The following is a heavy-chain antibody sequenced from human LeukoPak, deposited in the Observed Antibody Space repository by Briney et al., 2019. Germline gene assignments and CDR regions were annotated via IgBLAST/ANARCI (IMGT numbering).Heavy chain of an antibody. D-gene: IGHD4-23*01. V-gene: IGHV4-39*01. Sequence: PSETLSLTCTVSGGSISSSSYYWGWIRQPPGKGLEWIGSIYYSGSTYYNPSLKSRVTKSVDTSKNQFSLKLSSVTAADTAVYYCASPKSGGNPPLDPFDYWGLGTLVTVSS. CDR1: GGSISSSSYY. J-gene: IGHJ4*02. CDR2: IYYSGST. CDR3: ASPKSGGNPPLDPFDY.